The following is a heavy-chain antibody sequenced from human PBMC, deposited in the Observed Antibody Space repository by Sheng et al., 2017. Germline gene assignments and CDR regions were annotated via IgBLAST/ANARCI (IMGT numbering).Heavy chain of an antibody. J-gene: IGHJ4*02. CDR1: GFTFNLYQ. CDR3: AKGRRGYNASPFDF. V-gene: IGHV3-73*01. CDR2: IRSKAKNYAT. Sequence: EVQLVESGGDLVQPGGSLRLSCAASGFTFNLYQMNWVRQAPGKGLEWLGYIRSKAKNYATKYGVSVAGRFTISRDNSKDTLYLQMNSLRNEDAAVYYCAKGRRGYNASPFDFWGQGTLVTVSS. D-gene: IGHD1-1*01.